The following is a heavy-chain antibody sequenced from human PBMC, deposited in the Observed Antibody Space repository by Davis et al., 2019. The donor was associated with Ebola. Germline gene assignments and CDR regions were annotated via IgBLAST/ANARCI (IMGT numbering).Heavy chain of an antibody. CDR3: ASTYY. Sequence: AASVKVSCKVSGYTLTELSIHWVRQATGKGLEWMGGFDPEDGETIYAQKFQDRFTMTEDKSTNTAYMELSSLRSEDTAIYYCASTYYWGQGTLVTVSS. D-gene: IGHD4-11*01. CDR2: FDPEDGET. V-gene: IGHV1-24*01. J-gene: IGHJ4*02. CDR1: GYTLTELS.